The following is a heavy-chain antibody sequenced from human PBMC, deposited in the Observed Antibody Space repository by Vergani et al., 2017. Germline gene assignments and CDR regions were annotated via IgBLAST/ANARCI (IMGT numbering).Heavy chain of an antibody. CDR3: ARGIAAAGYPQYYFDY. CDR1: GGSISSGGYS. V-gene: IGHV4-30-2*01. D-gene: IGHD6-13*01. CDR2: IYHSGST. Sequence: QLQLQESGSGLVKPSQTLSLTCAVSGGSISSGGYSWSWIRQPPGKGLEWIGYIYHSGSTYYNPSLKGRVTISVDRSKNQFSLKLSSVTAADTAVYYCARGIAAAGYPQYYFDYWGQGTLVTVSS. J-gene: IGHJ4*02.